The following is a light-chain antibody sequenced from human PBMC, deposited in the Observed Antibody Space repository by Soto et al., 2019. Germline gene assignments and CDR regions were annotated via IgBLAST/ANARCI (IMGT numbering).Light chain of an antibody. V-gene: IGKV3-20*01. CDR2: GTS. CDR3: QQYYSVPPWT. J-gene: IGKJ1*01. Sequence: ETELTQSPDIMSLSPGERATISCRASRTVGRSYLAWYQQKPGEAPRLLIFGTSTRASAVPDTFSGGRSWTDLALTIISLDHEDYAVYFCQQYYSVPPWTFGQGTKVEV. CDR1: RTVGRSY.